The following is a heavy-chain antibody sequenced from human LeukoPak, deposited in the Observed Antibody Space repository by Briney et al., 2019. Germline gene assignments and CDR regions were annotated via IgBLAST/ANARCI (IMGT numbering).Heavy chain of an antibody. J-gene: IGHJ5*02. CDR3: ARDWGITMVRGVIRSFDP. V-gene: IGHV4-4*07. CDR2: IYTSGST. CDR1: GNSFGDYY. Sequence: SETLSLTCTVSGNSFGDYYWSWIRQPAGKGLEWIGRIYTSGSTTYNPSLKSRVTMSVDTSKSQFSLNLSSVTAADTAVYYCARDWGITMVRGVIRSFDPWGQGTLVTVSS. D-gene: IGHD3-10*01.